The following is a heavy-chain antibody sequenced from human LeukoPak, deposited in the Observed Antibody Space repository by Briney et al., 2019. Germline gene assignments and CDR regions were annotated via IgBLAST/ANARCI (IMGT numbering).Heavy chain of an antibody. D-gene: IGHD3-22*01. J-gene: IGHJ4*02. CDR3: ARGGWNKFDY. V-gene: IGHV1-46*01. CDR1: GYTFTGYY. Sequence: ASVKVSCKASGYTFTGYYMHWVRQAPGQGLEWMGIINPSGGSTAYAQKFQGRVTMTRDMSTSTVYMDLSSLRSADTAVYYCARGGWNKFDYWGQGTLVTVSS. CDR2: INPSGGST.